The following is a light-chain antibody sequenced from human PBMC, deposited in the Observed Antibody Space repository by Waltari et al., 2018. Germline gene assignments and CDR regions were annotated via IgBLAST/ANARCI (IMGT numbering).Light chain of an antibody. CDR3: QQYYSNFFT. CDR2: WAS. V-gene: IGKV4-1*01. CDR1: QRVSYSSNHRDH. J-gene: IGKJ3*01. Sequence: DIVLTQSPDSLAVSLGERATINCKSSQRVSYSSNHRDHLAWYQQKPGQPPKLLIYWASTRESGVPDRFSGSGSGTDFTLTISSLQAEDVAVYYCQQYYSNFFTFGPGTKVDIK.